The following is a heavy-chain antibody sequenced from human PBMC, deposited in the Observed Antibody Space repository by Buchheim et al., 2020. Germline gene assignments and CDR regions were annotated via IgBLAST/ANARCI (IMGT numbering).Heavy chain of an antibody. J-gene: IGHJ5*02. CDR2: IAYDSSSM. Sequence: QVHLVESGGMVVQPRRSLRLSCTGSGFTFSLYALNWVRQAPGQGLEWVGGIAYDSSSMTYADSVRGRFTISRDNTRNTLYLQLNSLRHEDTATYYCVYQFLALDTWGQG. D-gene: IGHD2-21*01. V-gene: IGHV3-30-3*01. CDR3: VYQFLALDT. CDR1: GFTFSLYA.